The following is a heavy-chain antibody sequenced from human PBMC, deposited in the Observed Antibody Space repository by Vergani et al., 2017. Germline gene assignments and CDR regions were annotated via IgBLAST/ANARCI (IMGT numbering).Heavy chain of an antibody. V-gene: IGHV1-2*02. Sequence: QVHLVQSGAEVKKPGASVKVSCQTSGYTFSAYYIHWVRQAPGQGLEWMGWVNPNSGDTNYAQKFQGRVTMTRDMAINTTYMELGKLTSDDTAVYYCARDRVSYSGFYYGMDVWGQGTTVTVSS. D-gene: IGHD3-10*01. J-gene: IGHJ6*02. CDR1: GYTFSAYY. CDR3: ARDRVSYSGFYYGMDV. CDR2: VNPNSGDT.